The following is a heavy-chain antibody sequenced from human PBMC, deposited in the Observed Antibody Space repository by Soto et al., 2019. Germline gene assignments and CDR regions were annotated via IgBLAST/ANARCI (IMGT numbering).Heavy chain of an antibody. CDR3: ARDGVGNYYDSSGYLPALFDD. Sequence: ASVKVSCKACGGTFSSYAISWVGQAPGEGLEGMGGIIPVFGTANYAQKFQGRVTITADEATSTAYMSLSRLRSEVRAVYYCARDGVGNYYDSSGYLPALFDDWGQGTLVTVSS. CDR2: IIPVFGTA. D-gene: IGHD3-22*01. CDR1: GGTFSSYA. V-gene: IGHV1-69*13. J-gene: IGHJ4*02.